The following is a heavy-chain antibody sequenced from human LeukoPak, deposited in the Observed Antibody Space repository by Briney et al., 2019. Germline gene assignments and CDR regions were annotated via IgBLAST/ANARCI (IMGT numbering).Heavy chain of an antibody. CDR2: INANSGTA. CDR1: GFAFSFYA. D-gene: IGHD3-10*01. J-gene: IGHJ3*02. Sequence: GGSLRLSCAASGFAFSFYAMSWLRQPPGKGLEWVSTINANSGTASCAASVRGRFTISRDNSKNSLYLQVSSLRAEDTAWYYCARGQNYYGSGSQTFDIWGQGTMVTVSS. CDR3: ARGQNYYGSGSQTFDI. V-gene: IGHV3-23*01.